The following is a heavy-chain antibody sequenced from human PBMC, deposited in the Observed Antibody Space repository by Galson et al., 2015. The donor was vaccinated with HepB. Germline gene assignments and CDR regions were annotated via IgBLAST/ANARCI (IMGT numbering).Heavy chain of an antibody. CDR3: AKDFSLAYDYIWGSYRDWYFDL. D-gene: IGHD3-16*02. CDR1: GFTFSSYA. V-gene: IGHV3-23*01. Sequence: SLRLSCAASGFTFSSYAMNWVRQAPGKGLAWVSALSGSGGTTYYADSVKGRFTISRDNSKNTLYLQMNSLRAEDTAVYYCAKDFSLAYDYIWGSYRDWYFDLWGRGTLVTVSS. J-gene: IGHJ2*01. CDR2: LSGSGGTT.